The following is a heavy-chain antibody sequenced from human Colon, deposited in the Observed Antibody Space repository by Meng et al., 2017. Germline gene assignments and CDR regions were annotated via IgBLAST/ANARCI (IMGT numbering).Heavy chain of an antibody. CDR1: GGPVSSGTYY. J-gene: IGHJ4*02. D-gene: IGHD1-14*01. CDR3: ARDRVPGKY. V-gene: IGHV4-61*01. CDR2: IYYSGTT. Sequence: LRGRGPGLVRPSDTLSLTCTVSGGPVSSGTYYWSWIRQPPGKGLEWIGCIYYSGTTNYNPSLKSRVTISVDTSKNQFSLKLSSVTPADTAVYFCARDRVPGKYWGQGTLVTVSS.